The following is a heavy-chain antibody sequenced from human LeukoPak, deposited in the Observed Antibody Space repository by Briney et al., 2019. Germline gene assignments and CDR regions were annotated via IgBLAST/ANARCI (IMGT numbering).Heavy chain of an antibody. J-gene: IGHJ4*02. CDR2: ISGSGGST. CDR3: AKEGRYDYGGNSDY. V-gene: IGHV3-23*01. CDR1: GFTFSSYW. Sequence: GGSLRLPCAASGFTFSSYWMSWVRQAPGKGLEWVSAISGSGGSTYYADSVKGRFTISRDNSKNTLYLQMNSLRAEDKAVYYCAKEGRYDYGGNSDYWGQGTLVTVSS. D-gene: IGHD4-23*01.